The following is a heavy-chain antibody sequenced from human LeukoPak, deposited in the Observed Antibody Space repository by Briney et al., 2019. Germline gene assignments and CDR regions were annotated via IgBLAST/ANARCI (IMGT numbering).Heavy chain of an antibody. J-gene: IGHJ4*02. D-gene: IGHD2-15*01. CDR1: GFTLSSYG. Sequence: GVSLRLSCAASGFTLSSYGMSWVRQAPGKGLEWVSTFRGRVTTTWHADSVKGRFTISRDNSKNTVYLQMNSLRAEDTAVYYCAKASRATCSGAFCYHFDSWGPGTLVTVT. V-gene: IGHV3-23*01. CDR2: FRGRVTTT. CDR3: AKASRATCSGAFCYHFDS.